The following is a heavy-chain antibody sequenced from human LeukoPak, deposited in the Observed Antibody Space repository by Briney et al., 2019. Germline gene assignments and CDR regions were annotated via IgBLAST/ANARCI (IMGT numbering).Heavy chain of an antibody. CDR3: ARVRDYGGNLGDY. V-gene: IGHV4-34*01. Sequence: SETLSLTCAVYGGSFSGYYWSWIRQPPGKGLEWIGEINHSGSTNYNPSLKSRVTISVDTSKNQFSLKLSSVTAADTAVYYCARVRDYGGNLGDYWGQGTLVTVSS. CDR2: INHSGST. J-gene: IGHJ4*02. CDR1: GGSFSGYY. D-gene: IGHD4-17*01.